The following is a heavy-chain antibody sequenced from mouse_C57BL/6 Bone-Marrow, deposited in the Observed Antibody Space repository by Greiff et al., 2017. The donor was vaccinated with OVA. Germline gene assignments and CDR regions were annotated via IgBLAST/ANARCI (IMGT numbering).Heavy chain of an antibody. CDR1: GYTFTDHI. V-gene: IGHV1-11*01. J-gene: IGHJ4*01. CDR3: GRTGVFYAMDY. Sequence: QVQLKESGAELASPGASVTLSCKASGYTFTDHIMNWVKKRPGQGLEWIGRIYPVSGETNDNQKFMGKATFSVDRSSSTVYMVLNSLTSEDPAVYYCGRTGVFYAMDYWGQGTSVTVSS. CDR2: IYPVSGET.